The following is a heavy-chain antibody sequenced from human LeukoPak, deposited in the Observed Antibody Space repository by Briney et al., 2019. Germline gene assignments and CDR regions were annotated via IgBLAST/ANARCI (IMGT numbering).Heavy chain of an antibody. V-gene: IGHV4-4*09. CDR3: ARLTASGWSPLFDF. CDR2: FQSGERP. CDR1: GGSFGSSH. Sequence: SETLSLTCSVSGGSFGSSHWSWIRQAPGKGLECIGNFQSGERPNYNPSLKSRVAISADTSKKQFFLRLTSVTAADTAVYYCARLTASGWSPLFDFWGQGTLVTVSS. D-gene: IGHD6-19*01. J-gene: IGHJ4*02.